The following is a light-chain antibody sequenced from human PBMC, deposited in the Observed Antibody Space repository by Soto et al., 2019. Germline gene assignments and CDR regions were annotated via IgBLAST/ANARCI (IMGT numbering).Light chain of an antibody. J-gene: IGLJ2*01. CDR2: NNN. Sequence: QSVVTQPPSASGTPGQRVTISCSGSSSNIGSKTVNWYQQLPGTAPKLLMYNNNQRPSGVPDRFSGSKSGTSASLAISGLQSEDEADYYCAAWDDSLNGYVVFGGGTQLTVL. CDR1: SSNIGSKT. CDR3: AAWDDSLNGYVV. V-gene: IGLV1-44*01.